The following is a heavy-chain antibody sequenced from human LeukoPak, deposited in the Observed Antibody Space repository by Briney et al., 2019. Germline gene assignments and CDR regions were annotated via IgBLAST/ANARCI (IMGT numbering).Heavy chain of an antibody. CDR1: GGSISSSSSY. CDR2: FYYTGTT. Sequence: SETLSLTCTVSGGSISSSSSYWGWIRQSPGKGLEWIGSFYYTGTTYYSPSLKRRVIISIDTSKNQFSVKLRSVTAADTAVYYCARDSFTRRLNHYGSGTDYYYYGMDVWGRGTAVTVSS. V-gene: IGHV4-39*07. J-gene: IGHJ6*02. CDR3: ARDSFTRRLNHYGSGTDYYYYGMDV. D-gene: IGHD3-10*01.